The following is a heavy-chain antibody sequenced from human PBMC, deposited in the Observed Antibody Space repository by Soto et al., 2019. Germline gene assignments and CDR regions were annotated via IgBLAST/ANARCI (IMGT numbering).Heavy chain of an antibody. J-gene: IGHJ3*01. D-gene: IGHD3-22*01. CDR2: IKQDGSEK. CDR3: ARGDYHDNSGPFSDAFDV. Sequence: GGSLRLSCAASGFTFSSYWMSWVRQAPGKGLEWVANIKQDGSEKYYVDSVKGRFTISRDNAKNSLYLQMNSLRAEDTAVYYCARGDYHDNSGPFSDAFDVWGPGTLVTVSS. CDR1: GFTFSSYW. V-gene: IGHV3-7*04.